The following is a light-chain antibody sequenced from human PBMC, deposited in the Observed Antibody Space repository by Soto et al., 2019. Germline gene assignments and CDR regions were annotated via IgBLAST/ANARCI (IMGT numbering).Light chain of an antibody. CDR1: RSDLGGYNY. V-gene: IGLV2-8*01. CDR3: CSLTTSHTYV. CDR2: EVN. J-gene: IGLJ1*01. Sequence: QSVLTQPPSASVAPGESVAISCTVTRSDLGGYNYVSWYQQHPGKAPKLMIYEVNERPSRVPHPFSGPKSGNSASLPIPRLQADDEADYYCCSLTTSHTYVFGSGTKVTV.